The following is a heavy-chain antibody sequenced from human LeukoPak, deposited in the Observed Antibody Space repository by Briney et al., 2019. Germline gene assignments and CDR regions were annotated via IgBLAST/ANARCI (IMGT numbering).Heavy chain of an antibody. CDR1: GYTFTTYS. D-gene: IGHD4-17*01. V-gene: IGHV1-3*01. CDR2: ISVGNDDI. CDR3: ARGLGGDDAQDP. J-gene: IGHJ5*02. Sequence: ASVKVSCKASGYTFTTYSMHWVRQAPGQRLEGMGWISVGNDDIKYSQNFQGRLTFIGDTSASTAYMELSSLRSEDAAVYYCARGLGGDDAQDPWGQGTLVTVSS.